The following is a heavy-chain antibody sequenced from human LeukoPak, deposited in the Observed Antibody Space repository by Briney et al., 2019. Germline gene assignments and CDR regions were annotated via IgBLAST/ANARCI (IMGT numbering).Heavy chain of an antibody. CDR1: GGSISSGGYY. V-gene: IGHV4-31*03. CDR2: IYYSGST. CDR3: ARRYYYDSSGYLAYWYFDL. D-gene: IGHD3-22*01. J-gene: IGHJ2*01. Sequence: SETLSLTCTVSGGSISSGGYYWSWIRQHPGKGLEWIGYIYYSGSTYYNPSLKSRVTISVDTSKNQFSLKLSSVTAADTAVYYCARRYYYDSSGYLAYWYFDLWGRGTLVTVSS.